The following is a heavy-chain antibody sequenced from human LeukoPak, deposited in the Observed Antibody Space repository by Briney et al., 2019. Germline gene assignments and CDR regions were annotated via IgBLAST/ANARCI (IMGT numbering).Heavy chain of an antibody. V-gene: IGHV3-11*01. CDR3: AKDRKAARYTGLAA. D-gene: IGHD3-16*02. CDR2: ISGSGTSV. CDR1: GFTFSDHH. J-gene: IGHJ6*02. Sequence: GGSLRLSCAASGFTFSDHHMSWLRQAPGKGLEWVSYISGSGTSVYAESVRGRFTISRDNAESSLYLQMDSLRDDDTAVYYCAKDRKAARYTGLAAWGQGTTVIVSS.